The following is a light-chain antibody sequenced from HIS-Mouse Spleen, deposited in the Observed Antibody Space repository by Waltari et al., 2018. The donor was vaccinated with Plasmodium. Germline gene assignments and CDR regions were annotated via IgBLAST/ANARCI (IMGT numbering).Light chain of an antibody. J-gene: IGLJ3*02. CDR1: TIGSQN. CDR3: QVWDSSTV. Sequence: SYELTQPLSVSVALGQTARITCGGNTIGSQNVHWYQQKPGQAPVLVIYRDSNRPSGIPERFSGSNSGNTATLTISRAQAGDEADYYCQVWDSSTVFGGGTKLTVL. CDR2: RDS. V-gene: IGLV3-9*01.